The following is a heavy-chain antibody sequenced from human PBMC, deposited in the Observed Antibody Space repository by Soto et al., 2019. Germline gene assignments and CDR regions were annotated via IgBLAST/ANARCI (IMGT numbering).Heavy chain of an antibody. Sequence: QVQLQQWGAGLLKPSETLSLTCAVYGGSFSGYYWSWIRQPPGKGLEWIGEINHSGSTNYNPSLKSGFTISVNTSKNQSSLNLSSVTAADTAVYYCARGRGYDSRGYYYVRSFDIWGQGTMVTVSS. CDR1: GGSFSGYY. V-gene: IGHV4-34*01. CDR2: INHSGST. D-gene: IGHD3-22*01. CDR3: ARGRGYDSRGYYYVRSFDI. J-gene: IGHJ3*02.